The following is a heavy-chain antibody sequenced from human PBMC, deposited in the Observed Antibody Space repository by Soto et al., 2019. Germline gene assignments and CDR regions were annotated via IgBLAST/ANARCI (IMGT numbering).Heavy chain of an antibody. CDR3: ARDRSDSSRADSFDI. D-gene: IGHD6-25*01. J-gene: IGHJ3*02. Sequence: GGSMRLSCAVSGFTVRNTYMSWVRQAPGKGLEWISVIYRGLATYYADSVKGRFTISRDDSTNTVYLQMNSLTTEDTAVYFCARDRSDSSRADSFDIWVQGTMVTVSS. CDR2: IYRGLAT. V-gene: IGHV3-53*01. CDR1: GFTVRNTY.